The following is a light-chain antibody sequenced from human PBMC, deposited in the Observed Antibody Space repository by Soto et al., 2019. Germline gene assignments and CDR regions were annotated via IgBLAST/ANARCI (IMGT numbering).Light chain of an antibody. V-gene: IGKV1-33*01. J-gene: IGKJ5*01. Sequence: EIQMTQSPSSLSASLGDRVTITCQASQDINDYSNWYQQKPGKAPRLLIYGASFLEVGVPSRFSGSGSGTEFTLTISSLQSEDFAVYYCQQYSKWPITFGQGTRLEIK. CDR3: QQYSKWPIT. CDR2: GAS. CDR1: QDINDY.